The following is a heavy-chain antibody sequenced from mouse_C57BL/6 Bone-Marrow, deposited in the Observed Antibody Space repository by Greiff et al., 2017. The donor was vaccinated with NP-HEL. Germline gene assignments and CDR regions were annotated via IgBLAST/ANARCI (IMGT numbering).Heavy chain of an antibody. CDR1: GYAFSSYW. D-gene: IGHD6-2*01. Sequence: QVQLKESGAELVKPGASVKISCKASGYAFSSYWMNWVKQRPGKGLEWIGQIYPGDGDTNYNGKFKGKATLTADKSSSTAYMQLSSLTSEDSAVYFCARGGTGVSYAMDYWGQGTSVTVSS. V-gene: IGHV1-80*01. CDR3: ARGGTGVSYAMDY. CDR2: IYPGDGDT. J-gene: IGHJ4*01.